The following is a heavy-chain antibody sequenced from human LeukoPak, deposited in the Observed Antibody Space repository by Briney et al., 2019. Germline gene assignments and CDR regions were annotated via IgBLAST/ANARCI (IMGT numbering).Heavy chain of an antibody. CDR2: IIPIFGTA. V-gene: IGHV1-69*06. D-gene: IGHD4-17*01. CDR1: GGTFSSYA. CDR3: ASLPDAGDYMFGY. Sequence: SVKVSCKASGGTFSSYAISWVRQAPGQGLEWMGGIIPIFGTANYAQKFQGRVTITADKSTSTAYMELSSLRSEDTAVYYCASLPDAGDYMFGYWGQGTLVTVSS. J-gene: IGHJ4*02.